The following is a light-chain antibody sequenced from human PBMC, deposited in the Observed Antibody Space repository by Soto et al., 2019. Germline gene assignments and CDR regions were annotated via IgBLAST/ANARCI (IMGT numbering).Light chain of an antibody. J-gene: IGKJ1*01. V-gene: IGKV3-20*01. CDR1: QSISSSY. CDR3: QQYNNWPPET. Sequence: EIVLTQSPGTLSLSPGKRATLSCRASQSISSSYLAWYQQRPGQAPRLLIYGASSRATGIPDRFSGSGSGTEFTLTISSLQSEDFAVYYCQQYNNWPPETFGQGTKVDIK. CDR2: GAS.